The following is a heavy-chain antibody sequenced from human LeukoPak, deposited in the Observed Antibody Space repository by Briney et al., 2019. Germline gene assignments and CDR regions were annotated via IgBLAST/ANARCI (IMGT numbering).Heavy chain of an antibody. V-gene: IGHV4-59*01. CDR3: ARSITSSWYGDFQH. CDR2: IYYSGST. J-gene: IGHJ1*01. D-gene: IGHD6-13*01. Sequence: TSETLSLTCTVSGGSMSGYCWSWIRQPPGKGLEWIGYIYYSGSTNYNPSLKSRVTISVDTSKNQFSLKLSSVTAADTAVYYCARSITSSWYGDFQHWGQGTLVTVSS. CDR1: GGSMSGYC.